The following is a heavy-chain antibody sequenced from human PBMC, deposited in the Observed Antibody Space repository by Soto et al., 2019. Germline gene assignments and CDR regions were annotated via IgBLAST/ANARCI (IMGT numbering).Heavy chain of an antibody. V-gene: IGHV1-18*01. CDR2: ISGFNGNT. D-gene: IGHD6-13*01. CDR1: GYTFSRYG. Sequence: ASVKVSCKASGYTFSRYGISWVRQAPGQGLEWMGWISGFNGNTKESEKLQGRVTLTIDTAANTAHMELRGLRSDDTAVYYCARASAYSTPWSFDNWGQGTLVTVSS. CDR3: ARASAYSTPWSFDN. J-gene: IGHJ4*02.